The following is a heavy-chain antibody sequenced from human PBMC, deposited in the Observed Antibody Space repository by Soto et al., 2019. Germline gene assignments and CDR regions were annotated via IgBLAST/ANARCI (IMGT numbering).Heavy chain of an antibody. CDR1: GFTFSSYA. Sequence: GGPLRLSCAASGFTFSSYAMSWVRQAPGKGLEWVSAISGSGGSTYYADSVKGRFTISRDNSKNTLYLQMNSLRAEDTAVYYCAKDSLGYSYGLYYFDYWGQGTLVTVS. CDR3: AKDSLGYSYGLYYFDY. V-gene: IGHV3-23*01. J-gene: IGHJ4*02. CDR2: ISGSGGST. D-gene: IGHD5-18*01.